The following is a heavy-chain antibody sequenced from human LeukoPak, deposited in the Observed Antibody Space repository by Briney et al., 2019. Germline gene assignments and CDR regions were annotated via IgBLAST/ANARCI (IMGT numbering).Heavy chain of an antibody. J-gene: IGHJ6*02. CDR2: ISGSGGST. CDR1: GFTFSSYA. CDR3: AKDHGAYSSGWSTYYYYYGMDV. Sequence: GGSLRLSCAASGFTFSSYAMSWVRQVPGKGLEWVSAISGSGGSTYYGDTVKCRFTISRDNSKNTLYLQMNSLRAEDTAVYYGAKDHGAYSSGWSTYYYYYGMDVWGQGTTVTVSS. D-gene: IGHD6-19*01. V-gene: IGHV3-23*01.